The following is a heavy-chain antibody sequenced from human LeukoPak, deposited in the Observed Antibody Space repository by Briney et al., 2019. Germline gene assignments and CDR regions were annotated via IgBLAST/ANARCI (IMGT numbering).Heavy chain of an antibody. Sequence: GGSLRLSCAASGFTFSSYAMSWVRQAPGKGLEWVSAISSSDGSTYYADSVKGRFTISRDNSQDTLYLQMNSLRAEDTAVYYCAKDHLVGYCSSSSCSGDYWGQGTLVTVSS. D-gene: IGHD2-2*03. J-gene: IGHJ4*02. CDR2: ISSSDGST. CDR3: AKDHLVGYCSSSSCSGDY. V-gene: IGHV3-23*01. CDR1: GFTFSSYA.